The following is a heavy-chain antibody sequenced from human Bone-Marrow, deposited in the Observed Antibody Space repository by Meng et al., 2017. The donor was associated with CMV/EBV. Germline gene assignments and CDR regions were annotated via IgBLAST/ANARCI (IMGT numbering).Heavy chain of an antibody. CDR2: INPSDGGT. V-gene: IGHV1-46*01. Sequence: SCKASGYTFTNYNVQWVRQAPGQGLEWVGIINPSDGGTSYAQKFQDRVTMTRDTSTNTVYMELSSLRSQDTAVFYCAREAPNWHFDLWGRGTLVTVSS. CDR3: AREAPNWHFDL. J-gene: IGHJ2*01. CDR1: GYTFTNYN. D-gene: IGHD2-8*01.